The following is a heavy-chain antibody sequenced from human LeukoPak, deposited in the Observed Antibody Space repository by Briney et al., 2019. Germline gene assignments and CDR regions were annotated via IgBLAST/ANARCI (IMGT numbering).Heavy chain of an antibody. CDR1: GFTFNNYY. Sequence: PGGSLRLSCAASGFTFNNYYMHWVRQAPGKGLVWVSRISSDGSTTNYADSVKGRFTISRDNSKNTLYLQMNSLRAEDTAVYYCAKSELTVAGILDYWGQGTLVTVSS. CDR3: AKSELTVAGILDY. CDR2: ISSDGSTT. V-gene: IGHV3-74*01. D-gene: IGHD6-19*01. J-gene: IGHJ4*02.